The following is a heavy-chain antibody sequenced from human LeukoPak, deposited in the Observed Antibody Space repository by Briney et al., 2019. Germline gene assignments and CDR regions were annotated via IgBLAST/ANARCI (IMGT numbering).Heavy chain of an antibody. V-gene: IGHV3-48*01. J-gene: IGHJ6*03. CDR1: GFTFSSYS. CDR3: ARDDYSSWAGLGRGNPIDV. Sequence: GGSLRLSCAASGFTFSSYSMNWVRQAPGKGLEWVSYISSSSSTIYYADSVKGRFTISRDNAKNSLYLQMNSLRAEDTAVYYCARDDYSSWAGLGRGNPIDVWGKGTTVAVSS. CDR2: ISSSSSTI. D-gene: IGHD6-6*01.